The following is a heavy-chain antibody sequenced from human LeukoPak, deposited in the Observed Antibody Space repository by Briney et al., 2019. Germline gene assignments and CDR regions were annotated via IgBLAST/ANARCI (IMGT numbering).Heavy chain of an antibody. V-gene: IGHV1-8*01. J-gene: IGHJ4*02. Sequence: ASVKVSCKASGYTFTSYDINWVRQATGQGLEWMGWMNPNSGNTGYAQKFQGRVTMTRNTSISTAYMELSSLRSEDTAVYYCVSSYYDFWSGYCPLNFDYWGQGTLVTVSS. CDR3: VSSYYDFWSGYCPLNFDY. D-gene: IGHD3-3*01. CDR2: MNPNSGNT. CDR1: GYTFTSYD.